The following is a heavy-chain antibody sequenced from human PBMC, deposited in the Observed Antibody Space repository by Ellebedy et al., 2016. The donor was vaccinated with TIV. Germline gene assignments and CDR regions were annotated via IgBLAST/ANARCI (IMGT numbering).Heavy chain of an antibody. V-gene: IGHV3-7*01. J-gene: IGHJ5*01. CDR2: IYQDGSQR. CDR3: ARRGSYGDYAVQINNWFDS. CDR1: GFSFRSYW. Sequence: GGSLRLSCAASGFSFRSYWMSWVRQAPGKGLEWVANIYQDGSQRYYVDSVKGRFTISRDNAKNSLYLQMNSLRLDDTAVYYCARRGSYGDYAVQINNWFDSWGPGTRVTVYS. D-gene: IGHD4-17*01.